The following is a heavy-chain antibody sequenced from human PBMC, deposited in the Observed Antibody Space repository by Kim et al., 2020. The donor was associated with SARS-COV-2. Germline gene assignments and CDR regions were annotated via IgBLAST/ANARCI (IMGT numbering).Heavy chain of an antibody. Sequence: GGSLRLSCAASGFTVDDYAMHWVRQAPGKGLGWVSGISWNSGSIGYADSVKGRFTISRDNAKNHLYLTMNSLRAEDTVLYYCATDYGSGSYYNAQIYYGMDSGGQGTTVTVSS. J-gene: IGHJ6*02. D-gene: IGHD3-10*01. V-gene: IGHV3-9*01. CDR2: ISWNSGSI. CDR1: GFTVDDYA. CDR3: ATDYGSGSYYNAQIYYGMDS.